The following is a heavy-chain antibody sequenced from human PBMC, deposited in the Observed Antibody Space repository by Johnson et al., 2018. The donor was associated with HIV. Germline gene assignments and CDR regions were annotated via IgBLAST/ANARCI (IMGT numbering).Heavy chain of an antibody. V-gene: IGHV3-30*14. J-gene: IGHJ3*02. CDR3: ARDNGEDAFDI. Sequence: QVQLVESGGGVVQPGRSLRLSCAASGFTFSNYAMYWVRQAPGKGLEWVALISYDGSNKYYSDSVKGRFTISRDNSKNTLYLQMNSLRAGDTAVYYCARDNGEDAFDIWGQGTMVTVTS. CDR1: GFTFSNYA. CDR2: ISYDGSNK. D-gene: IGHD4-17*01.